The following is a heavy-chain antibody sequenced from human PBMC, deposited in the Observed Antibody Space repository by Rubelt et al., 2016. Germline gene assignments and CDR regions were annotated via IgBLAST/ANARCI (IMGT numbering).Heavy chain of an antibody. Sequence: VESGGDSVQPGGSLRLSCAASGFRFISSAMSWVRQAPGTGLEWVSTVSDTYDAYYADSVKGRFTISRDNSKNTVCLQLNSPRAEDTAVYYCAKRSGYYFEYWGQGALVTVSS. CDR1: GFRFISSA. J-gene: IGHJ4*02. V-gene: IGHV3-23*04. D-gene: IGHD3-22*01. CDR2: VSDTYDA. CDR3: AKRSGYYFEY.